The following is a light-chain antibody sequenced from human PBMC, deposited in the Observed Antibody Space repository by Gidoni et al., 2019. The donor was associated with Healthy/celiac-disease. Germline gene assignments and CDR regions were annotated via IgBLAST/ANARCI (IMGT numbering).Light chain of an antibody. J-gene: IGKJ4*01. Sequence: EIVLRQSPATLSLSPGERATLSCRASQSVSSFLGWYQQKPGQAPRLLIYDAFNRATGIPARFSGSGSGTDFTLTISSLEPEDFAVYYCQQRSNWPLLTFGGGTKVEIK. CDR1: QSVSSF. CDR3: QQRSNWPLLT. V-gene: IGKV3-11*01. CDR2: DAF.